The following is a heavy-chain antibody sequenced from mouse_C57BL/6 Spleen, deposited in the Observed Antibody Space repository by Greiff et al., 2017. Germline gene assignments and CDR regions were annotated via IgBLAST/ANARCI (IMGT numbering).Heavy chain of an antibody. CDR2: IDPANGNT. Sequence: VQLQQSVAELVRPGASVKLSCTASGFNIKNPYMHWVKQRPEQGLEWIGRIDPANGNTKYAPKFQGKATITADTSSNTAYLQLSSLTSEDTAIYYCSRTGDYWGQGTSVTVSS. J-gene: IGHJ4*01. CDR1: GFNIKNPY. V-gene: IGHV14-3*01. CDR3: SRTGDY.